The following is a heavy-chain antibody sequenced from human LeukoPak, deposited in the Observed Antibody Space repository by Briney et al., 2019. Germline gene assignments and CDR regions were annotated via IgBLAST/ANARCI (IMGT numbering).Heavy chain of an antibody. J-gene: IGHJ4*02. D-gene: IGHD3-22*01. CDR3: ARDPYYYDSSGYSDFDY. Sequence: PGGSLRLSCAASGFTLDDYAMHWVRQAPGKGLEWVSGISWNSGSIGYADSVKGRFTVSRDNAKNSLYLQMNSLRAEDTALYYCARDPYYYDSSGYSDFDYWGQGTLVTVSS. CDR1: GFTLDDYA. V-gene: IGHV3-9*01. CDR2: ISWNSGSI.